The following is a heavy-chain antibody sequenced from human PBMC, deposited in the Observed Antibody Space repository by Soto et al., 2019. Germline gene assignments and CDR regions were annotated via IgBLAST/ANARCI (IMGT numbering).Heavy chain of an antibody. J-gene: IGHJ4*02. D-gene: IGHD3-22*01. CDR2: ISACNGNT. CDR1: GYTFTSYG. CDR3: ARNHYYDSSGYYFMFDY. Sequence: QVQLVQSGAEVKKPGASVKVSCKASGYTFTSYGISWVRQAPGQGLEWMGWISACNGNTHYAQKLQGRVTMTTDTSTSTAYMELRSLRSDDTAVYYCARNHYYDSSGYYFMFDYWGQGTLVTVSS. V-gene: IGHV1-18*01.